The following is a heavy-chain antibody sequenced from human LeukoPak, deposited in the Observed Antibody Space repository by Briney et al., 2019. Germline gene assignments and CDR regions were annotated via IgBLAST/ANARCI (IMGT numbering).Heavy chain of an antibody. CDR2: TNPYNDIT. CDR3: ARVAEQHLDYYFDY. J-gene: IGHJ4*02. CDR1: GYTFTASG. V-gene: IGHV1-18*01. Sequence: ASVKLSCKASGYTFTASGLCWVRQAPGQGLEWMGWTNPYNDITDYAQTFKGRVTMTTDTSTSTAYMELRSLRSDDTAVYYCARVAEQHLDYYFDYWGQETLVTVSS. D-gene: IGHD1-1*01.